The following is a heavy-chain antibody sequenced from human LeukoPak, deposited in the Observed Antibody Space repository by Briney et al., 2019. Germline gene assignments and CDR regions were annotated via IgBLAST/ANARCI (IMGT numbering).Heavy chain of an antibody. Sequence: GGSLRLSCVASGFNFSDYAMNRVRQAPGKGLEWVSAISGSGGTTHYADSVKGRFAISRDNSKNTLSLQMSHLRHEDTARYYCAKDRYSNYGNWFDPWGQGTQVTVFS. D-gene: IGHD4-11*01. J-gene: IGHJ5*02. V-gene: IGHV3-23*01. CDR1: GFNFSDYA. CDR2: ISGSGGTT. CDR3: AKDRYSNYGNWFDP.